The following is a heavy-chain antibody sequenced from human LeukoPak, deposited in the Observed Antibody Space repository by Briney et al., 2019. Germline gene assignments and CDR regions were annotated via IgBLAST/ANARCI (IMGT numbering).Heavy chain of an antibody. CDR1: GGTFSSYA. J-gene: IGHJ4*02. V-gene: IGHV1-69*05. D-gene: IGHD3-22*01. CDR2: IIPIFGTA. CDR3: ARGKDSSLYYFDY. Sequence: GASVKVSCKASGGTFSSYAISWVRQAPGQGLEWMGGIIPIFGTANYAQKFQGRVTITTDESTNTAYMELSSLRSEDTAVYYCARGKDSSLYYFDYWGQGTLVTVSS.